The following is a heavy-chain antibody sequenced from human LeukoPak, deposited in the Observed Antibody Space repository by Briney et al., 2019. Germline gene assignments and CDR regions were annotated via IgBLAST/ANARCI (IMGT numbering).Heavy chain of an antibody. V-gene: IGHV3-23*01. CDR1: GFTFSSHA. CDR2: ISGHGDTT. J-gene: IGHJ4*02. D-gene: IGHD3-22*01. Sequence: GGSLRLSCAASGFTFSSHAMIWVRQAPGKGLEWVSTISGHGDTTYDADSAKGRFTISRDNSKNTMFLQMSSLRAEDTAIYYCAKAIDSRGYWYERGADYWGQGTLVTVSS. CDR3: AKAIDSRGYWYERGADY.